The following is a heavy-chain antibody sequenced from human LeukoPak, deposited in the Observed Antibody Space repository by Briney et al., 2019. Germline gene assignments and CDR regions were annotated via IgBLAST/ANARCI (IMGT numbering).Heavy chain of an antibody. D-gene: IGHD1-26*01. CDR2: ISYDGSNK. CDR1: GFTFSSYG. Sequence: GGSLRLSCAASGFTFSSYGMHWVRQAPGKGLEWVAVISYDGSNKYYADSVKGRFTISRDNSENALYLQMNSLRAEDTAVYYCAKDRALGSGSYYAVLSYFQHWGQGTLVTVSS. J-gene: IGHJ1*01. V-gene: IGHV3-30*18. CDR3: AKDRALGSGSYYAVLSYFQH.